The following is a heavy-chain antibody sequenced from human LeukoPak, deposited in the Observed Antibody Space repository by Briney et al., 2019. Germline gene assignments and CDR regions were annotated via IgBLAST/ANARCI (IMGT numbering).Heavy chain of an antibody. CDR2: IYTSGST. CDR1: GGSISSGSYY. D-gene: IGHD5-12*01. CDR3: ARARGYSGYDLFDY. V-gene: IGHV4-61*02. J-gene: IGHJ4*02. Sequence: SQTLSLTCTVSGGSISSGSYYWSWIRQPAGKGLEWIGRIYTSGSTNYNPSLKSRVTISVDTSKNLFSLKLSSVTAADTAVYYCARARGYSGYDLFDYWGQGTLVTVSS.